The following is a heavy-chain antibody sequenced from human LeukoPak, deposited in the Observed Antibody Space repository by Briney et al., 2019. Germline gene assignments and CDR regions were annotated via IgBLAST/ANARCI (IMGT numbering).Heavy chain of an antibody. J-gene: IGHJ4*02. Sequence: KPSETLSLTCAVYGGSFSGYYWSWIRQPPGKGLEWIGEINHGGSTNYNPSLKSRVTISVDTSKNQFSLKLSSVTAADTAVYYCARRPVYSYGSGHYFDYWGQGTLVTVSS. CDR2: INHGGST. CDR1: GGSFSGYY. V-gene: IGHV4-34*01. CDR3: ARRPVYSYGSGHYFDY. D-gene: IGHD5-18*01.